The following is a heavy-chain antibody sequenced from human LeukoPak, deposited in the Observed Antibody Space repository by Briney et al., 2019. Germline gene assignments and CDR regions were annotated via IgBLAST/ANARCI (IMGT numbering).Heavy chain of an antibody. V-gene: IGHV4-39*07. Sequence: PSETLSLTCTVSGGSISSSSYYWGWIRQPPGKGLEWIGSIYYSGSTYYNPSLKSRVTISVDTSKNQFSLKLSSVTAADTAVYYCARAGSGSGWYSSSQTFDYWGQGTLVTVSS. CDR1: GGSISSSSYY. D-gene: IGHD6-19*01. CDR3: ARAGSGSGWYSSSQTFDY. CDR2: IYYSGST. J-gene: IGHJ4*02.